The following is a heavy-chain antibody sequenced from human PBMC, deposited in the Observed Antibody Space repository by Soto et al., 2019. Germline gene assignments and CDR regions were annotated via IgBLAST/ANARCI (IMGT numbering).Heavy chain of an antibody. CDR3: ASGGRENNWYDGNFDY. V-gene: IGHV1-69*02. CDR1: GGTFSSYT. D-gene: IGHD1-20*01. CDR2: VVPKIGSR. Sequence: QVQLVQSGAEVKKPGSSVRVSCKASGGTFSSYTINWVRQATGQGLEWLGRVVPKIGSRTFVRKIQGRLNLTADKSTRTEYMRLSSLSSEDTAVYYCASGGRENNWYDGNFDYWGQGTRVTVSS. J-gene: IGHJ4*02.